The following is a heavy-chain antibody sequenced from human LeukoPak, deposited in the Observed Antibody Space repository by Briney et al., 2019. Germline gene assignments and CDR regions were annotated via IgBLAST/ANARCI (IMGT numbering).Heavy chain of an antibody. Sequence: HAASVKVSCKTSGYTFTSYDVHWVRQAAGQGLEWLGWMNPNSGNTAYAQRFQGRLSMTRDTSIRTAYMELSSLGSDDTAVYYFARWGWKLNERGYYFDYWGQGTLLTVSS. CDR2: MNPNSGNT. V-gene: IGHV1-8*01. CDR3: ARWGWKLNERGYYFDY. CDR1: GYTFTSYD. D-gene: IGHD3-16*01. J-gene: IGHJ4*02.